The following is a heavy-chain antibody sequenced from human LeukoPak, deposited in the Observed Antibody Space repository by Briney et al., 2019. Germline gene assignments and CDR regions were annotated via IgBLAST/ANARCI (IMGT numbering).Heavy chain of an antibody. Sequence: ASVKVSCKASGYTFTGNYIHWVRQAPGQGLEWMGMIYPRDGSTSCAQKFQGRVTVTRDTSTSTVHMELSGLRSEDTAVYYCARDQEGFDYWGQGTLVTVSS. J-gene: IGHJ4*02. CDR1: GYTFTGNY. CDR3: ARDQEGFDY. V-gene: IGHV1-46*01. CDR2: IYPRDGST.